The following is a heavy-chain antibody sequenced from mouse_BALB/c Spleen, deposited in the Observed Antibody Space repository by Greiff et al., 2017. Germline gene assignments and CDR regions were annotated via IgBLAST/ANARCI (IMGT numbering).Heavy chain of an antibody. CDR1: GYTFTSYY. CDR2: INPSNGGT. V-gene: IGHV1S81*02. D-gene: IGHD2-3*01. Sequence: VQLQQPGAELVRPGASVKLSCKASGYTFTSYYMYWVKQRPGQGLEWIGEINPSNGGTNFNEKFKSKATLTVDKSSSTAYMQLSSLTSEDSAVYYCTRNDGYYPYYFDYWGQGTTLTVSS. J-gene: IGHJ2*01. CDR3: TRNDGYYPYYFDY.